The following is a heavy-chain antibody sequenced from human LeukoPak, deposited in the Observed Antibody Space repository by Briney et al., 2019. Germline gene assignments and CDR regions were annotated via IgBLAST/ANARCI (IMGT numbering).Heavy chain of an antibody. CDR2: ISGSGGFT. V-gene: IGHV3-23*01. Sequence: GRSLRLSCAASGFTFSSYAMSWVRQAPGKGLEWVSVISGSGGFTYYADSVKGRFTISRDNSKNTLYLQMNSLRAEDTAVYYCASDYDIYPDWGQGTLVIVSS. CDR3: ASDYDIYPD. D-gene: IGHD3-9*01. J-gene: IGHJ4*02. CDR1: GFTFSSYA.